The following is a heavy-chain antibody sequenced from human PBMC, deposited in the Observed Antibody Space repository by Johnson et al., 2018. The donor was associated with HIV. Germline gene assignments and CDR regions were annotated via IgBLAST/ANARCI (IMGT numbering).Heavy chain of an antibody. CDR3: ARACRDGYTCDAFDI. V-gene: IGHV3-66*01. D-gene: IGHD5-24*01. J-gene: IGHJ3*02. Sequence: VQLVESGGGVVQPGRSLRLSCEASGFTFSSYPMHWVRQAPGKGLEWVAVINSGGSTYYADSVKGRFTISRDNSKNTLYLQMNSLRAEDTAVYYCARACRDGYTCDAFDIWGQGTMVTVSS. CDR1: GFTFSSYP. CDR2: INSGGST.